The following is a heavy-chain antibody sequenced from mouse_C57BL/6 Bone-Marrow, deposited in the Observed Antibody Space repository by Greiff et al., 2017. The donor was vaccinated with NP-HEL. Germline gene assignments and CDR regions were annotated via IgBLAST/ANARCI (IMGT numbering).Heavy chain of an antibody. CDR2: IHPNSGST. D-gene: IGHD1-1*01. J-gene: IGHJ2*01. Sequence: LQQPGAELVKPGASVKLSCKASGYTFTSYWMHWVKQRPGQGLEWIGMIHPNSGSTNYNEKFKSKATLTVDKSSSTAYMQLSSLTSEDSAVYYCARRGDYYGSSYYFDYWGQGTTLTVSS. CDR1: GYTFTSYW. V-gene: IGHV1-64*01. CDR3: ARRGDYYGSSYYFDY.